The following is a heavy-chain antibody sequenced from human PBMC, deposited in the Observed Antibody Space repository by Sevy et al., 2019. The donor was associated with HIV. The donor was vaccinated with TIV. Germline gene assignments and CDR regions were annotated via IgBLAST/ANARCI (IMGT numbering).Heavy chain of an antibody. D-gene: IGHD3-10*01. CDR1: GYSFTSYW. CDR3: ARHVTMVRGVIEWFDP. V-gene: IGHV5-51*01. J-gene: IGHJ5*02. Sequence: GESLKISCKGSGYSFTSYWIGWVRQMPGKGLEWMGIIYPGDSDTRYSPSFQGQVTISADKSISTAYLRWSSLKASDTAMYYCARHVTMVRGVIEWFDPWGQGTLVTVSS. CDR2: IYPGDSDT.